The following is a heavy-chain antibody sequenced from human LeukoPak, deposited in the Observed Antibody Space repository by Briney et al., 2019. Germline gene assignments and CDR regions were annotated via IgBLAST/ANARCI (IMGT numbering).Heavy chain of an antibody. CDR3: AKSNGYGLIDI. Sequence: PSETLSLTCTVSGGSISSYYWSWIRQPAGKGLEWIGRIYTSGSTNYNPSLKSRVTISLDTSRNQFSLKLNSVTAADTVVYYCAKSNGYGLIDIWGQGTMVTVSS. J-gene: IGHJ3*01. CDR1: GGSISSYY. V-gene: IGHV4-4*07. CDR2: IYTSGST. D-gene: IGHD3-10*01.